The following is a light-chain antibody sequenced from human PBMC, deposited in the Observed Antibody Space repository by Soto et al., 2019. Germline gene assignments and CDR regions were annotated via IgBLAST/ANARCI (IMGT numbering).Light chain of an antibody. V-gene: IGKV3-20*01. Sequence: EIVFTQAPGTLSLSPGERATLCCRASQSFSSSSLAWYQQKPGQAPRLLIYGASSRATGIPDRFSGSGSGTDFTLIISRLEPEDFAVYYCQQYGSSPLTFGGGTKVDIK. CDR2: GAS. J-gene: IGKJ4*01. CDR3: QQYGSSPLT. CDR1: QSFSSSS.